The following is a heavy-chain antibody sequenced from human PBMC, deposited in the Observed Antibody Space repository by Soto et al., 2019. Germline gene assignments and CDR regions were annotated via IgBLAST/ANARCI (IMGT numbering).Heavy chain of an antibody. J-gene: IGHJ4*02. CDR2: ISYDGGYK. CDR3: ARPYYDSGSYPEY. CDR1: GFTFSSYA. Sequence: QVQLVESGGGVVQPGRSLSLSCAASGFTFSSYAMHWVRQAPGQGLEWVAVISYDGGYKDYADSVKGRFTISRDNSKNTRHLQINSLRVEDTAVYYCARPYYDSGSYPEYWCQGTLVTVS. V-gene: IGHV3-30-3*01. D-gene: IGHD3-10*01.